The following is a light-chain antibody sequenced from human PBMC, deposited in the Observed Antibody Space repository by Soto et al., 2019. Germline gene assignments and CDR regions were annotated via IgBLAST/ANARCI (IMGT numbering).Light chain of an antibody. Sequence: QSVLTQPPSASGTPGQRVTISCSGSSSNIGSNYVYWYQQLPGTAPTLLIYRNNQRPSGVPDRFSGSKSGTSASLAISGRRSEDEDDYYCAAWDDSLSGVVFGGGTKLTVL. J-gene: IGLJ2*01. CDR1: SSNIGSNY. CDR2: RNN. CDR3: AAWDDSLSGVV. V-gene: IGLV1-47*01.